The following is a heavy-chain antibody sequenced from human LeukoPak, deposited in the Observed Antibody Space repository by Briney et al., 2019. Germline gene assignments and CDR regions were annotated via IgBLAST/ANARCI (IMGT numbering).Heavy chain of an antibody. V-gene: IGHV3-23*01. CDR1: RVTFSSYA. CDR2: ISGSSGSA. Sequence: GGSLRLSCAASRVTFSSYAMSWVREAPGKGVEGVSAISGSSGSAYYADSVKGRFTISRDNSKNTLYLQMNSLRAEDTAVYYCAKGSAYYYGSGSYYDYYYGMDVWGQGTTVTVSS. D-gene: IGHD3-10*01. CDR3: AKGSAYYYGSGSYYDYYYGMDV. J-gene: IGHJ6*02.